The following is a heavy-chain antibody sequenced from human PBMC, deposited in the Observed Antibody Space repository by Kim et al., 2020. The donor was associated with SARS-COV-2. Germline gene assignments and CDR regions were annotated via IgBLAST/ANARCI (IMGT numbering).Heavy chain of an antibody. Sequence: NSGSIGYADSVKGRFTISRENAKNSLYLQMNSLRAENTALDYCAKDRLPIWGQGTMVTVSS. CDR2: NSGSI. CDR3: AKDRLPI. J-gene: IGHJ3*02. V-gene: IGHV3-9*01.